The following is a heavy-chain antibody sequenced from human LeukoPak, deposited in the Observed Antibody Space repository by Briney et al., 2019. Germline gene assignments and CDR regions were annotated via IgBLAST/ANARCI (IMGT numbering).Heavy chain of an antibody. V-gene: IGHV3-23*01. D-gene: IGHD1-26*01. CDR2: ISGSGGST. CDR1: GFTFSSYA. CDR3: AKDFYSGSSP. Sequence: GGSLRLSCAASGFTFSSYAMSWVRQAPGKGLEWVSAISGSGGSTYYADPVKGRFTISRDNSKNTLFLQMNSLRTEDTAVYYCAKDFYSGSSPWGQGTLVTVSS. J-gene: IGHJ5*02.